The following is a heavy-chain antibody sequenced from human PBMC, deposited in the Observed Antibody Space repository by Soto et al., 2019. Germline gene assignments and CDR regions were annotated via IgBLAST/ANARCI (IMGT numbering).Heavy chain of an antibody. CDR3: AKDLEDIVVVVAAWFDY. J-gene: IGHJ4*02. CDR1: GFTFSSYA. D-gene: IGHD2-15*01. V-gene: IGHV3-23*01. CDR2: ISGSGGST. Sequence: GGSLRLSCAASGFTFSSYAMSWVRQAPGKGLEWVSAISGSGGSTYYADSVKGRFTISRDNSKNTLYLQMNSLRAEDTAVDYCAKDLEDIVVVVAAWFDYWGQGTLVTVSS.